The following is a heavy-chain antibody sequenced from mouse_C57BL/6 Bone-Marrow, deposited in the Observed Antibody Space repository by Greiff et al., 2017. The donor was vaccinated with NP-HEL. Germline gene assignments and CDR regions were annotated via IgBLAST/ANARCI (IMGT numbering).Heavy chain of an antibody. Sequence: VQLQQSGAELVRPGASVKLSCTASGFNIKDDYMHWVKQRPEQGLEWIGWIDPENGDTEYASKFQGKATITADTSSNTAYLQLSSLTSEDTAVYYCTRYFSGSSYEGWYFDVWGTGTTVTVSS. J-gene: IGHJ1*03. CDR3: TRYFSGSSYEGWYFDV. CDR2: IDPENGDT. CDR1: GFNIKDDY. V-gene: IGHV14-4*01. D-gene: IGHD1-1*01.